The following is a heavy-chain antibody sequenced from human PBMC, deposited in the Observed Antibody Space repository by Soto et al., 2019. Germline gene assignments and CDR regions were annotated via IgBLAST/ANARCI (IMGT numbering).Heavy chain of an antibody. Sequence: GGSLRLSCAVSGFSFHSYAMSWVRQAPGKGLEWVSGISLSGTHTYYSDSVKGRFTVSRDNSNNMLYLQMNNLRAADTAVYYCIIGGANPDFPLDPWGQGALVTVSS. D-gene: IGHD2-21*02. CDR1: GFSFHSYA. CDR2: ISLSGTHT. V-gene: IGHV3-23*01. J-gene: IGHJ5*01. CDR3: IIGGANPDFPLDP.